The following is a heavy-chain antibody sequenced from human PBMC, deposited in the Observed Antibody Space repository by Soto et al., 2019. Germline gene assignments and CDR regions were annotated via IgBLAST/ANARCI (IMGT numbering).Heavy chain of an antibody. V-gene: IGHV6-1*01. D-gene: IGHD3-22*01. Sequence: SQTLSLTCAISGDSFSSNSAAWNWIRESPSRGLEWLGRTYYRSKWYNDYAVSVKSRITINPDTSKNHFSLQLNSVTPEDTAVYYCARGDYFHSSGVLRSFEYWGEGTLVICSS. CDR1: GDSFSSNSAA. CDR2: TYYRSKWYN. J-gene: IGHJ4*02. CDR3: ARGDYFHSSGVLRSFEY.